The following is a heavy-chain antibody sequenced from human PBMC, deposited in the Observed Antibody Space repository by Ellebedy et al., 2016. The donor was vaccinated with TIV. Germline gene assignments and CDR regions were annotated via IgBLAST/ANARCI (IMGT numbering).Heavy chain of an antibody. J-gene: IGHJ6*02. V-gene: IGHV4-4*07. Sequence: PSETLSLTCVVSGDSISKFHWSWIRQTAGEGLEWIGRIYISGATDYNPSLKSRVTMSVDTSKNQFSLRMDSVTAAGSAVYYCARDGNTVAAYGMDVWGQGTTVTVSS. CDR2: IYISGAT. CDR3: ARDGNTVAAYGMDV. D-gene: IGHD1/OR15-1a*01. CDR1: GDSISKFH.